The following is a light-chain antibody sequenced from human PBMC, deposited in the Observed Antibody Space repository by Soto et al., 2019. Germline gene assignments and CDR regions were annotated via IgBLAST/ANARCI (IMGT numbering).Light chain of an antibody. V-gene: IGLV1-44*01. J-gene: IGLJ1*01. Sequence: VLTQPPSASGTPGQRVSISCSGSSSNIGTNFVDWYQQLPGTAPKLLIYSNNQRPSGVPARFSGSKSGTSASLAISGLQSEDEADYYCAAWDDSLIAYVFGSGTKLTVL. CDR1: SSNIGTNF. CDR3: AAWDDSLIAYV. CDR2: SNN.